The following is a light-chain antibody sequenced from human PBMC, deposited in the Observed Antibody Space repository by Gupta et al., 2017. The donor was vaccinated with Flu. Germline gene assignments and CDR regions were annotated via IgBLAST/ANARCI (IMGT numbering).Light chain of an antibody. V-gene: IGKV1-39*01. CDR2: AAS. CDR3: QQSDSNPRNR. J-gene: IGKJ5*01. Sequence: DIQMTQSPSSLSASVGDRVTITCRASQSISSYLNWYQQKPGKAPKLLIYAASSWQSGVPSRFSDSGSGTDFTLTISSLQPEDFATYYCQQSDSNPRNRFGQETRLEIK. CDR1: QSISSY.